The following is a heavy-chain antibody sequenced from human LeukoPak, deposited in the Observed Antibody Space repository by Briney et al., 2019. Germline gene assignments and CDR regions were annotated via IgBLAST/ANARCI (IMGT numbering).Heavy chain of an antibody. CDR1: GGTFSSYA. CDR3: ARGPLYYASSGYYCAFDY. CDR2: IIPIFGTA. J-gene: IGHJ4*02. D-gene: IGHD3-22*01. V-gene: IGHV1-69*05. Sequence: GASVKVSCKASGGTFSSYAISWVRQAPGQGLEWMGGIIPIFGTANYAQKFQGRVTITTDESTSTAYMELSSLRSEDTAVYYCARGPLYYASSGYYCAFDYWGQGTLVTVSS.